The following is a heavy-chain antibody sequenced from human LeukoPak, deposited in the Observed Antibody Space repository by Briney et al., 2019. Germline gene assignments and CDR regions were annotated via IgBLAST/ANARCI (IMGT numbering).Heavy chain of an antibody. CDR2: ISAYNGNT. V-gene: IGHV1-18*01. J-gene: IGHJ5*02. CDR3: ARDTNAGYDFWSGYYNEQNWFDP. D-gene: IGHD3-3*01. Sequence: GASVKVSCKASGYTFTSYGISWVRQAPGQGLEWMGWISAYNGNTSYAQKLQRRVTMTTDTSTSTAYMELRSLRSDDTAVYYCARDTNAGYDFWSGYYNEQNWFDPWGQGTLVTLSS. CDR1: GYTFTSYG.